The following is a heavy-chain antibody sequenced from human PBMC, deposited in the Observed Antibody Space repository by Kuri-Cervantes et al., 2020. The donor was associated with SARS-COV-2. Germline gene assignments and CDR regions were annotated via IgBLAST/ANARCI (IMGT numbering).Heavy chain of an antibody. D-gene: IGHD3-16*02. J-gene: IGHJ4*02. CDR2: INPNSGGT. CDR3: ARSMITFGGDMVHDS. V-gene: IGHV1-2*04. CDR1: GYTFTGYY. Sequence: ASVKVSCKASGYTFTGYYMHWVQQAPGQGLEWMGWINPNSGGTNYAQKFQGWVTMTRDTSISTAYMELSRLRSDDTAVYYCARSMITFGGDMVHDSWGQGTLVTVSS.